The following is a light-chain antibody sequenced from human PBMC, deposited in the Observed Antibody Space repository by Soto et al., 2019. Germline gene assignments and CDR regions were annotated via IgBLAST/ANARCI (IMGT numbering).Light chain of an antibody. J-gene: IGKJ1*01. V-gene: IGKV1-5*01. CDR3: QQYKSYSWT. CDR1: QSVSGW. Sequence: DIQMTQSPSTLSASVRDRVTITCRASQSVSGWLAWYQQKPGKAPKLLIYDASNLESGVPSRFSGSGSGTEFTLTISNLQPDDFASYYCQQYKSYSWTFGQGTKVDI. CDR2: DAS.